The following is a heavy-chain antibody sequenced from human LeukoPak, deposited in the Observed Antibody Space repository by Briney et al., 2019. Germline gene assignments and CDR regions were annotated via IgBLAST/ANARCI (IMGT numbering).Heavy chain of an antibody. V-gene: IGHV3-43D*03. CDR2: IRADGRST. J-gene: IGHJ4*02. D-gene: IGHD3-9*01. CDR1: GFTFHDYA. Sequence: GGSLRLSCAASGFTFHDYAMHWVRQAPRKGLEWVSLIRADGRSTSYADSVKSGFTISTDNSKNYLYVQMNSLRADDTPLYYCAKDENTGYDGPANFDYWGQGTLVTVSS. CDR3: AKDENTGYDGPANFDY.